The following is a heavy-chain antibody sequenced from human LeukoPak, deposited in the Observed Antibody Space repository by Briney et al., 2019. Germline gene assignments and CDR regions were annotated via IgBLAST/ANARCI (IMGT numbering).Heavy chain of an antibody. CDR2: IIPIFGTA. Sequence: GASVKVSCKASGGTFSSYAISWVRQAPGQGLEWMGGIIPIFGTANYAQKFQGRVTITADESTSTAYMELSSLRSEDTAVYYCARDKGFYDSSGYYYDYWGQGTLVTVSS. D-gene: IGHD3-22*01. CDR1: GGTFSSYA. J-gene: IGHJ4*02. V-gene: IGHV1-69*13. CDR3: ARDKGFYDSSGYYYDY.